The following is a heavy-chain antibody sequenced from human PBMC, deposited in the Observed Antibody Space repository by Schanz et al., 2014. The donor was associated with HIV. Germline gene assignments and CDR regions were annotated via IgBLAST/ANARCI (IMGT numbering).Heavy chain of an antibody. CDR2: ISWNSGSI. D-gene: IGHD1-26*01. V-gene: IGHV3-9*01. CDR3: AKDIGRDVGYGLDV. CDR1: GFTFDDYA. J-gene: IGHJ6*02. Sequence: EVQLVESGGGLVQPGRSLRLSCAVSGFTFDDYAMHWVRQAPGKGLEWVSGISWNSGSIGYADSVKGRFTISRDNAENSLHLQMNSLRAEDTALYYCAKDIGRDVGYGLDVWGQGTTVTVSS.